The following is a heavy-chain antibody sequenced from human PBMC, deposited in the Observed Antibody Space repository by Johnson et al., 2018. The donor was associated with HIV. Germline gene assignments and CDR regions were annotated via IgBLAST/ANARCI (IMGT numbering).Heavy chain of an antibody. CDR1: GFIFTNFA. D-gene: IGHD6-6*01. CDR2: IYTGSDST. J-gene: IGHJ3*01. V-gene: IGHV3-NL1*01. CDR3: ARGSSGSFDL. Sequence: QEKLVESGGGVVQPGRSLRLACPVSGFIFTNFAMHWVRQAPVKGLEWVSVIYTGSDSTSYTDSVKDRFTISRDSSKNAVYLQMSSLRAEDTALYYCARGSSGSFDLWGRGTMVTVSS.